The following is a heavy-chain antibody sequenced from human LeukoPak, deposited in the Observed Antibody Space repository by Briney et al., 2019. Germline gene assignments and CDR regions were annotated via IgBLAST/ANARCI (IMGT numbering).Heavy chain of an antibody. J-gene: IGHJ4*02. Sequence: ASVKVSCKASGHTFTSYAISWVRQAPGQGLEWMGWISAYNGNTNYAQKLQGRVTMTTDKSTSTAYMELSSLRSDDTAVYYCARARELSHFVYWGQGTLVSVSS. V-gene: IGHV1-18*01. CDR1: GHTFTSYA. CDR3: ARARELSHFVY. CDR2: ISAYNGNT. D-gene: IGHD1-26*01.